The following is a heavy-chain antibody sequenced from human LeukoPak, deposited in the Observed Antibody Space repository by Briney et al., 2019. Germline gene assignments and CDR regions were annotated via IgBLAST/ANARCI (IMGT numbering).Heavy chain of an antibody. CDR1: GFTFSSYA. J-gene: IGHJ4*02. Sequence: GGSLRLSRAAPGFTFSSYAMSWVRQAPGKGLECVSAISSSGANTYYADSVKGRFTISRDNSKNTLYLQMNSLRAEDTAVYYCARIPHPLYYFDYWGQGTLVTVSS. CDR3: ARIPHPLYYFDY. V-gene: IGHV3-23*01. CDR2: ISSSGANT.